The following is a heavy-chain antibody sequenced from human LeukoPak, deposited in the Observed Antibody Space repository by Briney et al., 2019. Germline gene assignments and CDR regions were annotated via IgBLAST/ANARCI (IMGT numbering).Heavy chain of an antibody. CDR2: ISGSGGST. CDR1: GFTFSSYA. D-gene: IGHD3-3*01. V-gene: IGHV3-23*01. J-gene: IGHJ4*02. CDR3: AKGGRSKSTYYDFWSGPYYFDY. Sequence: GGSLRLSCAASGFTFSSYAMSRVRQAPGKGLEWVSAISGSGGSTYYADSVKGRFTISRDNSKNTLYLQMNSLRAEDTAVYYCAKGGRSKSTYYDFWSGPYYFDYWGQGTLVTVSS.